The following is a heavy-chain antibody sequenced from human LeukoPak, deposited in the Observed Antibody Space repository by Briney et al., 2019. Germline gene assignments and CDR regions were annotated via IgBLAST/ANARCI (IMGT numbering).Heavy chain of an antibody. CDR3: ARSSSLGYCSGGSCHYGMDV. D-gene: IGHD2-15*01. CDR1: GYSFTSYW. V-gene: IGHV5-51*01. J-gene: IGHJ6*02. CDR2: IYPGDSDT. Sequence: GESLKISCKGSGYSFTSYWIGWVRQMPGKGLEWMGIIYPGDSDTGYSPSFQGQVTISADKSISTAYLQWSSLKASDTAMYYCARSSSLGYCSGGSCHYGMDVWGQGTTVTVSS.